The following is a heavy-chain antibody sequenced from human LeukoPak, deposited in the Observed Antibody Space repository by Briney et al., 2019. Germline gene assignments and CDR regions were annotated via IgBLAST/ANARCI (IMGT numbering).Heavy chain of an antibody. D-gene: IGHD6-13*01. J-gene: IGHJ4*02. CDR3: ARDDVGITAAGSV. Sequence: SETLSLTCTVSGDSVRSASYYWSWIRQPAGKGLEWIARIYTSESIYYNPSLKSRVTMSLDTSRNQISLKLSSVTAADTAVYYCARDDVGITAAGSVWGQGTLVTVCS. CDR2: IYTSESI. V-gene: IGHV4-61*02. CDR1: GDSVRSASYY.